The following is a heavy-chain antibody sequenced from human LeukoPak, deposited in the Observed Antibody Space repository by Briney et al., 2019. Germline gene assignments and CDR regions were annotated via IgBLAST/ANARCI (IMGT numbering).Heavy chain of an antibody. V-gene: IGHV4-39*01. CDR3: ARQIRSSWYEGSNWFDP. CDR1: GASVGSGDYF. D-gene: IGHD6-13*01. Sequence: SETLSLTCTVSGASVGSGDYFWGWIRQPPGKELEWIGNIHSSGRTSYNPSLGSRVTISVDTSKNQFSLKLSSVTAADTAVYYCARQIRSSWYEGSNWFDPWGQGTLVTVSS. CDR2: IHSSGRT. J-gene: IGHJ5*02.